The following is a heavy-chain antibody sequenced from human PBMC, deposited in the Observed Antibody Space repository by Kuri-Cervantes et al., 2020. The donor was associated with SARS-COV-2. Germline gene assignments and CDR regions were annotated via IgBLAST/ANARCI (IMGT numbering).Heavy chain of an antibody. CDR1: GFTVSSNY. CDR3: AKEGEIAAAGTSFDY. V-gene: IGHV3-53*01. Sequence: GGSLRLSCAASGFTVSSNYMSWVRQAPGKGLEWVSVIYSGGSTYYADSVKGQFTISRDNSKNTLYLQMNSLRAEDTAVYYCAKEGEIAAAGTSFDYWGQGTLVTVSS. D-gene: IGHD6-13*01. J-gene: IGHJ4*02. CDR2: IYSGGST.